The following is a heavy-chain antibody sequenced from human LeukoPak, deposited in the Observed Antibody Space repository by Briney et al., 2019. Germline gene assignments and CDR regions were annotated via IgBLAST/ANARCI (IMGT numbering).Heavy chain of an antibody. Sequence: PSETLSLTCAVYGVSFSTYYWSWIRQSPGKGLEWIAEINHRGDTNYNPSVKSRVTISVDTSKNQYSLKVRSLTAANTAVYYCARGSTISETGYFDFWGQGTLVTVSS. CDR2: INHRGDT. V-gene: IGHV4-34*01. CDR3: ARGSTISETGYFDF. J-gene: IGHJ4*03. D-gene: IGHD1-1*01. CDR1: GVSFSTYY.